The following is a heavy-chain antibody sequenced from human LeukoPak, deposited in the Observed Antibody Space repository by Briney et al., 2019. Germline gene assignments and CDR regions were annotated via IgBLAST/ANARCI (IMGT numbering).Heavy chain of an antibody. CDR1: GGSISSSSYY. CDR3: ARHPTSGYPGTHYYYYYMDV. CDR2: IYYSGST. J-gene: IGHJ6*03. Sequence: SETLSLTCTVSGGSISSSSYYWGWIRQPPGKGLEWIGSIYYSGSTYYNPSLKSRVTISVDTSKNQFSLKLSSVTAADTAVYYCARHPTSGYPGTHYYYYYMDVWGKGTTVTISS. D-gene: IGHD5-12*01. V-gene: IGHV4-39*01.